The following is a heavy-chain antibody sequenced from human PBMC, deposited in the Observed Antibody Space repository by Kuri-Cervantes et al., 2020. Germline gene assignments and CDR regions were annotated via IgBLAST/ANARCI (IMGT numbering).Heavy chain of an antibody. CDR1: GGSFSGYY. Sequence: ESLKISCAVYGGSFSGYYWSWIRQPPGKGLEWIGYIYYSGSTVYNPSLKSRVTISVDTSKNQFSLKLTSVTAADTAVYYCARGYSHGWRWFDPWGQGTLVTVSS. J-gene: IGHJ5*02. CDR3: ARGYSHGWRWFDP. V-gene: IGHV4-59*01. D-gene: IGHD5-18*01. CDR2: IYYSGST.